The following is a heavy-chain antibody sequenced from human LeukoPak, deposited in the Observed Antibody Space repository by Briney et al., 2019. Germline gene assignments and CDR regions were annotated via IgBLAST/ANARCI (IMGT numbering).Heavy chain of an antibody. D-gene: IGHD3-10*01. CDR2: IYSHGRT. CDR3: ARGLAGRSSGAIYFDL. V-gene: IGHV4-59*01. CDR1: GGSIDY. Sequence: SETLSLTCIVSGGSIDYYNWIRQPPGKGLECIGVIYSHGRTEYNPSLKSRVTISLDTSNSQVSLKLISVTPADTAFYFCARGLAGRSSGAIYFDLWGRGTLVTVSS. J-gene: IGHJ2*01.